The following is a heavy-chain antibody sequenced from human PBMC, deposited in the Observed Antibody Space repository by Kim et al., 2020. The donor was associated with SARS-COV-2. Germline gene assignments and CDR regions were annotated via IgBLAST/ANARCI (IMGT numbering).Heavy chain of an antibody. CDR3: ARDGNRVLRYFDWSTPYYYYGMDV. J-gene: IGHJ6*02. Sequence: ASVKVSCKASGYTFTSYYMHWVRQAPGQGLEWMGIINPSGGSTSYAQKFQGRVTMTRDTSTSTVYMELSSLRSEDTAVYYCARDGNRVLRYFDWSTPYYYYGMDVWGQGTTVTVSS. CDR1: GYTFTSYY. V-gene: IGHV1-46*01. CDR2: INPSGGST. D-gene: IGHD3-9*01.